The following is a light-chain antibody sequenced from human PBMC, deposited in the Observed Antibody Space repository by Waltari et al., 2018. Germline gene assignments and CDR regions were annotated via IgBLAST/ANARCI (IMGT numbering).Light chain of an antibody. V-gene: IGKV3-20*01. J-gene: IGKJ2*01. CDR1: QSVSASF. Sequence: IVLTQSPGTLSLSPGERATLSCRASQSVSASFLAWYQQKPGQAPRLLVSGASTRATGIPDRFSGSGSGTDFTLTINRLEPEDFALYYCQQYGSPPYTFGQGTRLEIK. CDR3: QQYGSPPYT. CDR2: GAS.